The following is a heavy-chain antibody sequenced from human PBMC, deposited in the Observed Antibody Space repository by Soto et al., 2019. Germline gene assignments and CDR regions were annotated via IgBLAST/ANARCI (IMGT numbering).Heavy chain of an antibody. J-gene: IGHJ4*02. V-gene: IGHV3-33*08. D-gene: IGHD6-19*01. CDR2: IWYDGSIK. CDR3: PRAFSPGVAGRSFDF. CDR1: GFTFSSYG. Sequence: GGSLRLSCVASGFTFSSYGMHWVRQAPGKGLEWLAVIWYDGSIKYYADSVKGRFTISRDDSKNTLYLQMDSLRVEDSAIYYCPRAFSPGVAGRSFDFWGLGTPVTVSS.